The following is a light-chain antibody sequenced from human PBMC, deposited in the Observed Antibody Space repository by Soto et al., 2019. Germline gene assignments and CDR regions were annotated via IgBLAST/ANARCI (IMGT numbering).Light chain of an antibody. CDR2: WAS. J-gene: IGKJ4*01. CDR1: QSFLYSSNNKNH. CDR3: QQYYSSPLT. V-gene: IGKV4-1*01. Sequence: ILMTQSAASLAVSLGERATINCKSSQSFLYSSNNKNHLAWYQQKPGQPPKLLIYWASTRESGVPDRFSGSGSGTDFTLTISSLQAEDLAVYYCQQYYSSPLTFGGGTKVDI.